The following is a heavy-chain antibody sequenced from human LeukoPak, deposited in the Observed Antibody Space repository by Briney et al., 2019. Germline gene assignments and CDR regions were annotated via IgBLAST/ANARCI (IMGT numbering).Heavy chain of an antibody. CDR2: INPNSGGT. Sequence: ASVKVSCKASGYTFTGYYMHWVRQAPGQGLEWMGWINPNSGGTNYAQKFQGRVTMTRDTSISTAYMELSRLRSDDTAVYYCARGNNEGQGYYDYVWGNFNYCGMDVWGQGTTVTVSS. D-gene: IGHD3-16*01. CDR3: ARGNNEGQGYYDYVWGNFNYCGMDV. J-gene: IGHJ6*02. CDR1: GYTFTGYY. V-gene: IGHV1-2*02.